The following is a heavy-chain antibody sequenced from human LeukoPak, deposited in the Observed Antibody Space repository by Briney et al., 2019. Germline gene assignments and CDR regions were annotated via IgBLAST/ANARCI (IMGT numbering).Heavy chain of an antibody. CDR2: IYYSGST. CDR1: GGSISSYY. CDR3: EMATIHAFDI. J-gene: IGHJ3*02. D-gene: IGHD5-24*01. V-gene: IGHV4-59*06. Sequence: SETLSLTCTVSGGSISSYYWSWIRQPPGKGLEWIGYIYYSGSTYYNPSLKSRVTISVDTSKNQFSLKLSSVTAADTAVYYCEMATIHAFDIWGQGTTVTVSS.